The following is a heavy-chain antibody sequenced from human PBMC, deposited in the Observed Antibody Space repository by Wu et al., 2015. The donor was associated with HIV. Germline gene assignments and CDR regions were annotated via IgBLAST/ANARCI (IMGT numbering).Heavy chain of an antibody. V-gene: IGHV4-38-2*01. CDR3: ARHGPSILTAFDI. J-gene: IGHJ3*02. Sequence: QVQLQESGPGLVKPSETLSLLCAVSGYSTNSGYYWGWIRQAPGKGLEWIGSIYHSGNTDYNPSLKSRVTISVDTSKNQFSLKLSSVTATDTAVYYCARHGPSILTAFDIWGQGAMVTVSS. CDR1: GYSTNSGYY. CDR2: IYHSGNT. D-gene: IGHD2-2*01.